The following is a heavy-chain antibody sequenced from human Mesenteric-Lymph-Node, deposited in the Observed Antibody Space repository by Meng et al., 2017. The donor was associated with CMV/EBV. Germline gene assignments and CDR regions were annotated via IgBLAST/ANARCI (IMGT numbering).Heavy chain of an antibody. CDR2: INPDTGTVT. J-gene: IGHJ6*02. CDR1: GYAFTGYY. Sequence: ASVKVSCKASGYAFTGYYMHWLRQAPGQGLEWLGWINPDTGTVTNSAQKFQGRVTVTSDTSINTAYMELSSLRSDDTAVYYCTRGAGVPGTVYFYYDLDVWGQGTTVTVSS. D-gene: IGHD4/OR15-4a*01. V-gene: IGHV1-2*02. CDR3: TRGAGVPGTVYFYYDLDV.